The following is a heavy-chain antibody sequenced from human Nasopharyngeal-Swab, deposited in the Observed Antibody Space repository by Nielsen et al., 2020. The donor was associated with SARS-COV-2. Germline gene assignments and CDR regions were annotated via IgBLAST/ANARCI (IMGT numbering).Heavy chain of an antibody. D-gene: IGHD3-22*01. V-gene: IGHV3-23*01. J-gene: IGHJ4*02. CDR3: AKDSKYYDDSSGSSFHY. Sequence: GESLKISCAASGFTFSNYAMSWVRQAPGKGLEWVSAISGSDASTYYADSVRGRFTISRDNSKNTLYLQMSSLRAEDTAVYYCAKDSKYYDDSSGSSFHYWGPGTLVTVSS. CDR2: ISGSDAST. CDR1: GFTFSNYA.